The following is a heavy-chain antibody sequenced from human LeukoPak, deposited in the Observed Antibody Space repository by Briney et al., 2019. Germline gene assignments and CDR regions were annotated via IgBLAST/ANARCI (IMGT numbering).Heavy chain of an antibody. CDR2: ISISGDTT. CDR1: GFTFSSRA. Sequence: GGSLRLSCGASGFTFSSRAMTWVRQAPGKGLEWASAISISGDTTYYADAVKGRFTISRDNSKNTVYLQMNSLRAEDTAIYYCATSTAAAGTDWGQGTLVTVSS. D-gene: IGHD6-13*01. V-gene: IGHV3-23*01. J-gene: IGHJ4*02. CDR3: ATSTAAAGTD.